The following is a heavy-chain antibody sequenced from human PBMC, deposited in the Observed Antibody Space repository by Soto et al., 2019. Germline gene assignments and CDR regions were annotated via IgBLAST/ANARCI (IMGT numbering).Heavy chain of an antibody. CDR1: GFPFSSYS. Sequence: GGSMKLSCPASGFPFSSYSMNWVRQAPGKGLEWVSSISSSSSYIYYADSVKGRFTISRDNAKNSLYLQMNSLRAEDTAVYYCARVLPHRGVTGTQYYFDYWGQGTLVTVSS. CDR3: ARVLPHRGVTGTQYYFDY. V-gene: IGHV3-21*01. J-gene: IGHJ4*02. D-gene: IGHD1-20*01. CDR2: ISSSSSYI.